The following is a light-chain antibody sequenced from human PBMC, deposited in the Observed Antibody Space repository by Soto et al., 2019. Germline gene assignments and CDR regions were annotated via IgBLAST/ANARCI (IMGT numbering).Light chain of an antibody. J-gene: IGLJ3*02. CDR2: EVT. CDR3: SSYAASNNFYFV. CDR1: SSDVGGYNY. Sequence: QSVLTQPPSASGSPGQSVTISCTGTSSDVGGYNYVSWYQQYPGRAPKLMIYEVTKRPSGVPDRLSGSKSGNTASLTVSGLQAEDEADYYCSSYAASNNFYFVFGGGTKVTVL. V-gene: IGLV2-8*01.